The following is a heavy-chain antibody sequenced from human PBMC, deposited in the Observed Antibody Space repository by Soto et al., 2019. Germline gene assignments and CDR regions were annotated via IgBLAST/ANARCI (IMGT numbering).Heavy chain of an antibody. D-gene: IGHD1-26*01. CDR3: APYYSEWELLPYCSYGMDV. V-gene: IGHV1-58*02. CDR2: IVVGSGNT. Sequence: SGKVSFRASCFTFPSSAMQWVRQARGQRLEWIGWIVVGSGNTNYAQKFQERVTITRDMSTSTAYMELRSLRSEDTAVYYCAPYYSEWELLPYCSYGMDVWGQGTTDTAP. CDR1: CFTFPSSA. J-gene: IGHJ6*02.